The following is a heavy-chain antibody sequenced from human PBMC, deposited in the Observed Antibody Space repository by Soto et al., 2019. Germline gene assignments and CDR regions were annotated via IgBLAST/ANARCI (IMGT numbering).Heavy chain of an antibody. Sequence: EVQLLESGGGLVQPGGSLRLSCAASGFTFNNYAMGWVRQAPGKGLEWVSAIGGGGGSTFYGDSVKGRITISRDNSKNTLFLQMNSLGAEDTAVYYCAKIAEAVAGTVYGYWGQGTLVTVSS. CDR2: IGGGGGST. CDR1: GFTFNNYA. D-gene: IGHD6-19*01. J-gene: IGHJ4*02. V-gene: IGHV3-23*01. CDR3: AKIAEAVAGTVYGY.